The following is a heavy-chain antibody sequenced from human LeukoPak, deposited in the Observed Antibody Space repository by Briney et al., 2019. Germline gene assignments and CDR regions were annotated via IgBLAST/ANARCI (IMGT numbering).Heavy chain of an antibody. CDR2: ISRGCNYK. V-gene: IGHV3-21*06. CDR1: GFTFSSYA. J-gene: IGHJ4*02. Sequence: SGESLRLSCATSGFTFSSYAMDWVRQAPGKGLEWVSSISRGCNYKYYGDSVWGRFTISRDDAKNSLYLEMNSLRAEDTAVYYCARDTRQTSVTNFDSWGEGTLVIVS. CDR3: ARDTRQTSVTNFDS. D-gene: IGHD4-17*01.